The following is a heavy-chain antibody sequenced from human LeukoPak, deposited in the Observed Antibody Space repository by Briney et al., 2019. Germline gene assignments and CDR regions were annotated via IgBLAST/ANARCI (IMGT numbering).Heavy chain of an antibody. CDR1: GGSISSSSYY. Sequence: SETLSLTCTVSGGSISSSSYYWGWIRQPPGKGLEWIGSIYYSGSTYYNPPLKSRVTISVDTSKNQFSLKLSSVTAADTAVYYCARGSMQNWFDPWGQGTLVTVSS. CDR3: ARGSMQNWFDP. V-gene: IGHV4-39*07. CDR2: IYYSGST. J-gene: IGHJ5*02.